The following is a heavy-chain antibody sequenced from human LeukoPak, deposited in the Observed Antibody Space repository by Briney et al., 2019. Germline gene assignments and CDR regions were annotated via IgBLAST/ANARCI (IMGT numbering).Heavy chain of an antibody. J-gene: IGHJ4*02. V-gene: IGHV3-74*01. CDR3: AREQGALDS. Sequence: GGSLRLSCAASGFTFSSYWMHWVRQAPGQGLVWVSRISSEGSSISYEDSVKGRFTISRDNAKNTLYLQMNSLRAEDTAVYYCAREQGALDSWGQGTLVTVSS. CDR2: ISSEGSSI. CDR1: GFTFSSYW.